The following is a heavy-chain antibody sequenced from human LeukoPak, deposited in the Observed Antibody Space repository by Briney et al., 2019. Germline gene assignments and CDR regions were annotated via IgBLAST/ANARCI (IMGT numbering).Heavy chain of an antibody. V-gene: IGHV4-30-4*01. CDR2: IYNSGST. CDR3: ARAVGLYDPADY. J-gene: IGHJ4*02. CDR1: GGSISSGDYY. Sequence: PSETLSLTCTVSGGSISSGDYYWSWIRQSPGKGLEWIGYIYNSGSTYYNPSLKSRVTISIDTSKNEFFLKLRSVTAADAAVYYCARAVGLYDPADYWGQGTLVTVSS. D-gene: IGHD3-16*01.